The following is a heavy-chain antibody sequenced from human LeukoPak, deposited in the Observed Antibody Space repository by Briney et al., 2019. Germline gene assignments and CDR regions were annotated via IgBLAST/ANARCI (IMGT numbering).Heavy chain of an antibody. D-gene: IGHD4-11*01. CDR1: GGSISSGGYS. V-gene: IGHV4-30-4*07. Sequence: SETLSLTCAVSGGSISSGGYSWSWIRQPPGKGLEWIGFIYYSGSTYYNPSLKSRVTISVDTSKNQFSLKLSSVTAADTAVYYCASTVTTLGYYFDYRGQGTLVTVSS. J-gene: IGHJ4*02. CDR2: IYYSGST. CDR3: ASTVTTLGYYFDY.